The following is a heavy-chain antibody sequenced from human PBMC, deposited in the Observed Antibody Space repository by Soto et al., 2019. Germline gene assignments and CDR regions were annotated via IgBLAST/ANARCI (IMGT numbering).Heavy chain of an antibody. CDR3: AKDNDFWSGYSNFDY. Sequence: GGSLRLSCAASGFTFSSYAMSWVRQAPGKGLEWVSAISGSGDRTYYADSVKGRFTISRDNSKNTLFLQMNSLRAEDTAIYYCAKDNDFWSGYSNFDYWGQGTLVTVSS. J-gene: IGHJ4*02. V-gene: IGHV3-23*01. CDR1: GFTFSSYA. CDR2: ISGSGDRT. D-gene: IGHD3-3*01.